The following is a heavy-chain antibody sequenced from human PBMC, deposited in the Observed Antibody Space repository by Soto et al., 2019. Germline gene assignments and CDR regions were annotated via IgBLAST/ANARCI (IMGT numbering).Heavy chain of an antibody. Sequence: GGSLRLSCAASGFTFIRYSMNWVRQAPWKGLEWVSSISSSSSYIYYADSVKGRFTISRDNAKNSLYLQMNSLRAEDTAVYYCARDPHYYGSGSYSYYYYYGMDVWGQGTTVTVSS. CDR1: GFTFIRYS. J-gene: IGHJ6*02. CDR3: ARDPHYYGSGSYSYYYYYGMDV. CDR2: ISSSSSYI. V-gene: IGHV3-21*01. D-gene: IGHD3-10*01.